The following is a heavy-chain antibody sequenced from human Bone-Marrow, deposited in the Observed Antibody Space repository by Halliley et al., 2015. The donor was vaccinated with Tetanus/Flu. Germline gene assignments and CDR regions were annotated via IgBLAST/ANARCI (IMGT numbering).Heavy chain of an antibody. J-gene: IGHJ4*02. Sequence: GLEWLGIIYPGDSDPRYSPSFQGQVPISADKSISSAYLQWSSLKASDTAIYYCARQGAPRHFDYWGQGTLVTVSS. V-gene: IGHV5-51*01. CDR3: ARQGAPRHFDY. CDR2: IYPGDSDP.